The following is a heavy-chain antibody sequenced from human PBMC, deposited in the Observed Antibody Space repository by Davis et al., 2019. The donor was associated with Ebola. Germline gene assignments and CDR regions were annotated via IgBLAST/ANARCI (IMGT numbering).Heavy chain of an antibody. V-gene: IGHV3-21*01. CDR1: GFTFSSYS. D-gene: IGHD6-6*01. Sequence: PGGSLRLSCAASGFTFSSYSMNWVRQAPGKGLEWVSSISSSSSYIYYADSVKGRFTISRDNAKNSLYLQMNSLRAEDTAVYYCVKAVSLSSSFEADYWGQGTLVTVSS. J-gene: IGHJ4*02. CDR2: ISSSSSYI. CDR3: VKAVSLSSSFEADY.